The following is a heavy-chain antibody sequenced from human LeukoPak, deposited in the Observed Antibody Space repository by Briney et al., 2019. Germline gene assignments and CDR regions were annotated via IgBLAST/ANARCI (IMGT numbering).Heavy chain of an antibody. CDR2: IYYSGST. V-gene: IGHV4-59*01. D-gene: IGHD3-22*01. CDR3: ARDVYYYDSSHSRAFDI. CDR1: GVSISRYY. J-gene: IGHJ3*02. Sequence: SETLSLTCTVSGVSISRYYWIWIRQPPGKGLEWIGYIYYSGSTNYNPSLKSRVTISVDTSKTHFSLKLSSVTAADTAVYYCARDVYYYDSSHSRAFDIWGQGTMVTVSS.